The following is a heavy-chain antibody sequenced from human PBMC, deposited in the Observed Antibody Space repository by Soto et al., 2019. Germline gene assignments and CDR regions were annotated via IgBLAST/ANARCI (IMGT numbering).Heavy chain of an antibody. D-gene: IGHD4-17*01. J-gene: IGHJ4*02. CDR2: ISYDGSNK. Sequence: GGSLRLSCAASGFTFSSYGMHWVRQAPGKGLEWVAVISYDGSNKYYADSVKGRFTISRDNSKNTLYLQMNSLRAEDTAVYYCAKDLGTVTTLALFDYWGQGTLVTVSS. CDR3: AKDLGTVTTLALFDY. CDR1: GFTFSSYG. V-gene: IGHV3-30*18.